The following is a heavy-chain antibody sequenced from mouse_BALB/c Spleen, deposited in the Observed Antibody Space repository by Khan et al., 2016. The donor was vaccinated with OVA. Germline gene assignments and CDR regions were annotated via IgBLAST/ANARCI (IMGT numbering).Heavy chain of an antibody. Sequence: EVELVESGGGLVQTGGSRKLSCAASGFTFSGFVMHWVRQTPEKGLEWVAYISDGSNTIYYAATVKGRFTISRANPKNTLYLHMTSLRSGDTAMYDCARTGYYYFDYWGQGTTLTVSS. CDR3: ARTGYYYFDY. D-gene: IGHD2-3*01. J-gene: IGHJ2*01. V-gene: IGHV5-17*02. CDR2: ISDGSNTI. CDR1: GFTFSGFV.